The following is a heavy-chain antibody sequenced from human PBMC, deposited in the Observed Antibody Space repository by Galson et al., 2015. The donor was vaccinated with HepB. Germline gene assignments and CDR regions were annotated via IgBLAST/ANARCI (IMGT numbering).Heavy chain of an antibody. CDR1: GFNFGNSA. J-gene: IGHJ3*01. CDR3: AKRAPYYDDSGLRTDAFDV. Sequence: SLRLSCAASGFNFGNSAMHWVRQTPGKGLEWVALVSFDGRSQNYPASVKGRFTVSRDNSKDTVYLQMNGLRVGDTALYYCAKRAPYYDDSGLRTDAFDVWGRGTLVTVSS. D-gene: IGHD3-22*01. V-gene: IGHV3-30*18. CDR2: VSFDGRSQ.